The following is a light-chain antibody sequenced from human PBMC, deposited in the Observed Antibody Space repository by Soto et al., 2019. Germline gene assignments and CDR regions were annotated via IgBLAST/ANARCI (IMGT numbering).Light chain of an antibody. Sequence: QSVLTQPASVSGSPGQSITISCTETSSDVGGYNYVSWYQQHPGKAPKLMIYDVSNRPSGVSNRFSGSKSGNTASLTISGLQAEDEADYYCNSYTSSSTLLFGGGTKVTVL. J-gene: IGLJ2*01. CDR1: SSDVGGYNY. CDR2: DVS. V-gene: IGLV2-14*01. CDR3: NSYTSSSTLL.